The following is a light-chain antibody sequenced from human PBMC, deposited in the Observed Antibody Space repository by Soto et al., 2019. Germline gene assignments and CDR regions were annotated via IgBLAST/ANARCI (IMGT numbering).Light chain of an antibody. Sequence: QSALAQPRSVSGSPGQSVTISCTGSSSDVGGYNYVSWYQQHPGNAPKLMIYDVSERPSGVPDRFSGSKSGNTASLTISGLQAEDAADYYCCSYAGSDSYVFGTGTKVTVL. CDR3: CSYAGSDSYV. V-gene: IGLV2-11*01. CDR1: SSDVGGYNY. J-gene: IGLJ1*01. CDR2: DVS.